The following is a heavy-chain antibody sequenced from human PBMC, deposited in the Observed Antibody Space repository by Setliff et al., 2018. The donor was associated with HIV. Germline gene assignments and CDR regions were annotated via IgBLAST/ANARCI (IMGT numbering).Heavy chain of an antibody. Sequence: PGESLKISCKGSGYSLTSYWIGWVRQMPGKGLEWMGIIYPGDSDTRYSPSFQGQVTISADKSISTAYLQWSSLKASDTAMYYCARLPSSREGVDYYYYYMDVWGKGTTVTVSS. CDR2: IYPGDSDT. CDR1: GYSLTSYW. V-gene: IGHV5-51*01. J-gene: IGHJ6*03. D-gene: IGHD1-26*01. CDR3: ARLPSSREGVDYYYYYMDV.